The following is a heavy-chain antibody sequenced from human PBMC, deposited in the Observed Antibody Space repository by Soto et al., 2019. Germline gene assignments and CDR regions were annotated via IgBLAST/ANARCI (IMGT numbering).Heavy chain of an antibody. Sequence: SETLSLTCTVSGGSISSYYWSWIRQPPGKGLEWIGYIYYSGSTNYNPSLKSRVTISVDTSKNQFSLKLSSVTAADTAVYYCARDDGTGDYWGQGTLVTVS. J-gene: IGHJ4*02. V-gene: IGHV4-59*01. CDR2: IYYSGST. CDR3: ARDDGTGDY. CDR1: GGSISSYY. D-gene: IGHD3-10*01.